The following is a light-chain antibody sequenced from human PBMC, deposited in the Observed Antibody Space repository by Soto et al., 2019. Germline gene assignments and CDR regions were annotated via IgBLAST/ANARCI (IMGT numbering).Light chain of an antibody. V-gene: IGLV2-14*01. Sequence: QSVLTQPASVSGSPGQSITISCTGTSSDIGGYKYVSWYQQHPGKAPKLIIFEVSNRPSGVSDRFSGSNSGNTASLTISGLQAEDEADYHCTSYSRYSVLVFGGGTKVTVL. CDR3: TSYSRYSVLV. J-gene: IGLJ3*02. CDR2: EVS. CDR1: SSDIGGYKY.